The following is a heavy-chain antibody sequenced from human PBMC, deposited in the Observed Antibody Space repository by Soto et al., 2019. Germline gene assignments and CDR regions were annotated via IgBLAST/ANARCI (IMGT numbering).Heavy chain of an antibody. Sequence: QVQLVQSGAELRKPGASVKVSCKASGYSFSSYGINWVRQAPGQGLEWMGRINTYNGNRNYAQKFEDRVTMSTATSTNTVYMELRSLKSDDTAIYYCARDRLRGYDSSGFSSWGQGTLVTVSS. V-gene: IGHV1-18*01. J-gene: IGHJ5*02. CDR3: ARDRLRGYDSSGFSS. CDR1: GYSFSSYG. D-gene: IGHD3-22*01. CDR2: INTYNGNR.